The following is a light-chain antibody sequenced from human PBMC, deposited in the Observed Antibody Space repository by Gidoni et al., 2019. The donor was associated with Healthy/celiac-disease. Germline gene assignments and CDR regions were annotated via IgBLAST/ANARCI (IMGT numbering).Light chain of an antibody. J-gene: IGKJ4*01. CDR2: DAS. CDR3: QQYNNWPPLT. CDR1: QSVNSN. V-gene: IGKV3-15*01. Sequence: EIVMTQSPATLSVPPGERATLSCRASQSVNSNLAWYQQRPGQAPRLLIYDASTRATGIPARFSGNGSGTDFILTISSLQSEDFAVYYWQQYNNWPPLTFGGGTKVEIK.